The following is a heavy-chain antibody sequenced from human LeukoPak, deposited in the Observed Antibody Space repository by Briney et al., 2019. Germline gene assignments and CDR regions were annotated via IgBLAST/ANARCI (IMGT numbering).Heavy chain of an antibody. CDR2: ISSSSSYI. V-gene: IGHV3-21*01. D-gene: IGHD4-23*01. CDR1: GFTFSSYS. Sequence: GGSLRLSCAASGFTFSSYSMNWVRQAPGKGLEWVSSISSSSSYIYYADSVKGRFTISRDNAKNSLYPQMNSLRAEDTAVYYCARDDYGGNSEKDAFDIWGQGTMVTVSS. J-gene: IGHJ3*02. CDR3: ARDDYGGNSEKDAFDI.